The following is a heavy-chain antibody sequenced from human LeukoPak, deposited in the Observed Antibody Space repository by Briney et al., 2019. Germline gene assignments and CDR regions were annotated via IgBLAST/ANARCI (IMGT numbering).Heavy chain of an antibody. CDR3: AEGLLTYAMDV. CDR2: IYWNGGSI. Sequence: GRSLRLSCVASGFTFDDYVMHWVRQAPGKGLEWVSTIYWNGGSIGYADSVKGRFTISRDNAKNSLYLQMNSLTAEDTALYYCAEGLLTYAMDVWGQGTAVIVSS. J-gene: IGHJ6*02. CDR1: GFTFDDYV. D-gene: IGHD3-9*01. V-gene: IGHV3-9*01.